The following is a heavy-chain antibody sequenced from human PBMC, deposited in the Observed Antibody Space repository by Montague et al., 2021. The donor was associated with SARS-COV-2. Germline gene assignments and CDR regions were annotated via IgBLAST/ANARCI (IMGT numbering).Heavy chain of an antibody. V-gene: IGHV2-5*02. CDR3: AHRGIAVAGPGLDP. CDR1: GFSLSTSGVG. CDR2: IYWDDDK. Sequence: PALVKPTQTLTLTCTFSGFSLSTSGVGVGWIRQPPGKALEWLALIYWDDDKRYSPSLKSRLTITKDTSKNQVVLTMTNMDPVDTATYYCAHRGIAVAGPGLDPWGQGTLVTVSS. J-gene: IGHJ5*02. D-gene: IGHD6-19*01.